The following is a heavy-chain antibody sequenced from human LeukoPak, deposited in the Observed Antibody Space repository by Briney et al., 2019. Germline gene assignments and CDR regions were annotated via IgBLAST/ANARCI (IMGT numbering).Heavy chain of an antibody. D-gene: IGHD5-12*01. CDR3: ARLRGYSGYDLRVLGSQEDY. CDR2: INPNSGGT. Sequence: ASVKVSCKASGYTFTGYYMHWVRQAPGQGLEWMGWINPNSGGTNYAQKFQGRVTMTRDTSISTAYMELSRLRSDDTAVYYCARLRGYSGYDLRVLGSQEDYWGQGTLVTVSS. CDR1: GYTFTGYY. V-gene: IGHV1-2*02. J-gene: IGHJ4*02.